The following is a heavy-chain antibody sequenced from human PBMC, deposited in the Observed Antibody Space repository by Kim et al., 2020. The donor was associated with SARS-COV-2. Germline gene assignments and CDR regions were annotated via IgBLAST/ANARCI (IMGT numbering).Heavy chain of an antibody. J-gene: IGHJ4*02. CDR3: ARNGAKDY. D-gene: IGHD1-1*01. V-gene: IGHV3-48*02. CDR2: STR. Sequence: STRYFADSVKGRINNSRDKAKNSMYLQMNSQRDEDTAGYYCARNGAKDYWGQGTLVTVSP.